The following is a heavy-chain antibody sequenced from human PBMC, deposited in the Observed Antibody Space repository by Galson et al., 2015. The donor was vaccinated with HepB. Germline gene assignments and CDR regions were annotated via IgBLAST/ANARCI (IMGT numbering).Heavy chain of an antibody. CDR1: GFTFSRYD. V-gene: IGHV3-30*18. D-gene: IGHD6-13*01. CDR2: ISYDGSGE. CDR3: AKRAQYSSTWGRTRFSSHFDMDV. Sequence: SLRLSCAASGFTFSRYDMHWVRQAPGKGLEWVALISYDGSGEYYADSVKGRFIISRDNSKNTLYLQMNSLRAEDTAVYYCAKRAQYSSTWGRTRFSSHFDMDVWGQGTTVTVSS. J-gene: IGHJ6*02.